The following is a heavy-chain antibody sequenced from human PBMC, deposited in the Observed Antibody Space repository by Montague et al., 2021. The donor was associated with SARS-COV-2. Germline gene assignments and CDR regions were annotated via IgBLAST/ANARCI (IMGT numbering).Heavy chain of an antibody. CDR2: IFYTGST. J-gene: IGHJ4*02. CDR1: SASITSSSYY. Sequence: SETLSLTCTVSSASITSSSYYWGWIRQPPGKGPEWIGTIFYTGSTYYNPSLKSRVTMSVDTSKNQFSLKLTSVAAADTAVYYCARHYGSGFDYWGQGTPLTVSA. D-gene: IGHD3-10*01. V-gene: IGHV4-39*01. CDR3: ARHYGSGFDY.